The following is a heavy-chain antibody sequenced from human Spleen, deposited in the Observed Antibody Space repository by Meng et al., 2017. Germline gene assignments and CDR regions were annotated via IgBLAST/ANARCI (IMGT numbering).Heavy chain of an antibody. V-gene: IGHV1-3*01. Sequence: QAQLVQSGAEVKKPGASVKVSCKASGYSFTNYAIHWVRQAPGQRLEWMGWINAGTANRKYSEKFQGRVTITRDTSATTVYMELSSLRSEDTAVYYCARGPNWGQGTLVTVSS. CDR2: INAGTANR. CDR1: GYSFTNYA. CDR3: ARGPN. J-gene: IGHJ4*02.